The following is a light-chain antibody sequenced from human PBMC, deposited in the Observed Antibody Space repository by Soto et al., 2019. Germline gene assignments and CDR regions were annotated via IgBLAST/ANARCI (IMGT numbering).Light chain of an antibody. CDR2: DVS. J-gene: IGLJ3*02. CDR3: CSYAGSSTWV. V-gene: IGLV2-23*02. Sequence: QSALTQPASVSGSPGQSITISCTGTSSDIGGYKYVSWYQQKPDKAPKLMIYDVSYRPSGVSDRFSGSKSGNTASLTISGLQAEDEADYYCCSYAGSSTWVFGGGTKLTVL. CDR1: SSDIGGYKY.